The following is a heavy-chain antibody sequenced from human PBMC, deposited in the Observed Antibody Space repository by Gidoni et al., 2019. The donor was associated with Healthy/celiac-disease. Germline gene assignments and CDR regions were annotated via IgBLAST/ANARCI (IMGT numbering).Heavy chain of an antibody. CDR3: ARGEFVGGAGGDYGAY. Sequence: EVQLVESGGGLVKPGGSLRLSCAASGFTFSSYSMNWVRQAPGKGLEWVSSISSSSSYIYYADSVKGRFTISRDNAKNSLYLQMNSLRAEDTAVYYCARGEFVGGAGGDYGAYWGQGTLVTVSS. J-gene: IGHJ4*02. CDR1: GFTFSSYS. V-gene: IGHV3-21*01. D-gene: IGHD2-21*02. CDR2: ISSSSSYI.